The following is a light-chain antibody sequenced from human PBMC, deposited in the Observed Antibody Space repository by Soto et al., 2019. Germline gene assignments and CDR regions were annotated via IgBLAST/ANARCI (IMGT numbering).Light chain of an antibody. CDR3: QQSYSTPTIT. J-gene: IGKJ5*01. Sequence: DIQMTQSPSSLSASVGDRVTITCRASQSISSYLNWYQQKPGKAPKLLIYAASSLQSGVPSRFSGSGSGTDFTLTISSLQPEDFATYYCQQSYSTPTITFGQATRLEIK. CDR1: QSISSY. V-gene: IGKV1-39*01. CDR2: AAS.